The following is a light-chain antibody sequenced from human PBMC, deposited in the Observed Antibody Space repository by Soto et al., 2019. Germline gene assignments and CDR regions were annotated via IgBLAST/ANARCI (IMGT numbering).Light chain of an antibody. CDR2: GAF. CDR3: QQYQKSPRT. CDR1: QTVGGDY. Sequence: EIVLTQSPGTLSLSPGESATLSCRASQTVGGDYLAWYQQKPGQAPRLLIYGAFNRAAGTPDRFSGSGSGTDFTLTISRLEPDDCAVYYCQQYQKSPRTFGQGTQVEI. J-gene: IGKJ1*01. V-gene: IGKV3-20*01.